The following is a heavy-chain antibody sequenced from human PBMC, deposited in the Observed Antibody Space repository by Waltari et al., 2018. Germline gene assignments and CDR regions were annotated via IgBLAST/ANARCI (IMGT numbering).Heavy chain of an antibody. CDR1: GGSISSGSYY. CDR3: ARVGWSGRRNFDL. V-gene: IGHV4-61*09. D-gene: IGHD1-26*01. CDR2: IYTSGST. J-gene: IGHJ2*01. Sequence: QVQLQESGPGLVKPSQTLSLTCTVSGGSISSGSYYWSWIRQPAGQGLEWIGYIYTSGSTNYSTAHKSRVTISVVTSKNEFPLKLGCMTAADTAVYYCARVGWSGRRNFDLWGRGTLVTVSS.